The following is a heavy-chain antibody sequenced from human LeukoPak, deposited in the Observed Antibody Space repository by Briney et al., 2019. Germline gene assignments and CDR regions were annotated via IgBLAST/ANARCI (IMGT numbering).Heavy chain of an antibody. D-gene: IGHD1-1*01. CDR1: GYTFTSYY. CDR3: AHNER. Sequence: SVKVSCKASGYTFTSYYMHWVRQAPGQGLEWMGGIIPIFGTANYAQKFQGRVTITTDESTSTAYMELSSLRSEDTAVYYCAHNERWGQGTLVTVSS. J-gene: IGHJ4*02. CDR2: IIPIFGTA. V-gene: IGHV1-69*05.